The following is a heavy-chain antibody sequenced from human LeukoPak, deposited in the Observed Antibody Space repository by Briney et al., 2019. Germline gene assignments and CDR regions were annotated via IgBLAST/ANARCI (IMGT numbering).Heavy chain of an antibody. Sequence: ASVKVSCKASGYTFSGYYMHWVRQAPGQGLEWMGWIIPNSGATKYAQKFQGTVTMTRDTSISTAYMELSRLRSDDTAVYYCARGFYVWGSYRSPPFDYWGQGTLVTVSS. V-gene: IGHV1-2*02. CDR2: IIPNSGAT. CDR1: GYTFSGYY. CDR3: ARGFYVWGSYRSPPFDY. J-gene: IGHJ4*02. D-gene: IGHD3-16*02.